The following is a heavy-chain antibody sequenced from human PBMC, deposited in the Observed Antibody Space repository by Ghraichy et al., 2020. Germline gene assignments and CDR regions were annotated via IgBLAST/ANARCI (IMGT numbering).Heavy chain of an antibody. V-gene: IGHV6-1*01. CDR1: GDSVSSNNAA. CDR3: ARGPTYPYYYDSTFDI. D-gene: IGHD3-22*01. CDR2: TYYRSKWYN. Sequence: SQTLSLTCAISGDSVSSNNAAWNWIRQSPSRGLEWLGRTYYRSKWYNDYAVSVKSRITIKPDTSKDQFSLQLNSVTPGDTAVYYCARGPTYPYYYDSTFDIWGQGTMVTVSS. J-gene: IGHJ3*02.